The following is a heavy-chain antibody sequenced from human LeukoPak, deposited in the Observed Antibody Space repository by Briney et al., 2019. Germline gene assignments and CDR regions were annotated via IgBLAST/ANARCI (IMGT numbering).Heavy chain of an antibody. Sequence: GASVKVSCKASGYTFTNYYIHWVRQAPGQGLEWMGLINPSGGNTNYAQNFQGRVTMTRDTSTSTVHMGLSSLRSEDTAVYYCARVRDGYNDAYDIWGQGTMVTVPS. J-gene: IGHJ3*02. CDR2: INPSGGNT. CDR3: ARVRDGYNDAYDI. CDR1: GYTFTNYY. V-gene: IGHV1-46*01. D-gene: IGHD5-24*01.